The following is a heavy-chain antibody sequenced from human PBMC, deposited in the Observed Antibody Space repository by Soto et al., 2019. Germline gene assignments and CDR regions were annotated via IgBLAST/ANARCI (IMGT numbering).Heavy chain of an antibody. V-gene: IGHV3-23*01. CDR2: ISGSGGST. CDR3: AKDRLDSITFFGVVSCYFDY. J-gene: IGHJ4*02. D-gene: IGHD3-3*01. CDR1: GFTFSSYA. Sequence: GGSLRLSCAASGFTFSSYAMSWVRQAPGKGLEWVSAISGSGGSTYYADSVKGRFTISRDNSKNTLYLQMNSLRAEDTAVYYCAKDRLDSITFFGVVSCYFDYWGQGTLVTVSS.